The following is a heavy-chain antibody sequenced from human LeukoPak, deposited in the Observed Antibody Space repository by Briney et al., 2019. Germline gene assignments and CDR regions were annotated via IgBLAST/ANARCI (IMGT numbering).Heavy chain of an antibody. D-gene: IGHD3-16*01. CDR3: AKDDAWGRFYH. CDR2: SSSIGGRA. V-gene: IGHV3-23*01. Sequence: GGSLRLSCAASGFTFSSHGMDWVRQAPGKGLEWVSGSSSIGGRAYYADSVKGRFTVTRDNSRNTLHLQMNSLRVEDTGVYYCAKDDAWGRFYHWGQGTLVTVSS. CDR1: GFTFSSHG. J-gene: IGHJ1*01.